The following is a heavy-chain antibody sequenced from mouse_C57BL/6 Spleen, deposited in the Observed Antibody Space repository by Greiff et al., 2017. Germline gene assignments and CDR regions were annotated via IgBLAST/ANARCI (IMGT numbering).Heavy chain of an antibody. D-gene: IGHD2-4*01. V-gene: IGHV3-6*01. CDR1: GSSITSGYY. J-gene: IGHJ4*01. Sequence: VQLQQSGPGLVKPSQSLSLTCSVTGSSITSGYYWNWIRQFPGNKLEWMGYISYDGSNNYNPSLKNRISITRDTSKNQFFLKLNSVTTEDTATYYCARYEYDADYYAMDYWGQGTSVTVSS. CDR2: ISYDGSN. CDR3: ARYEYDADYYAMDY.